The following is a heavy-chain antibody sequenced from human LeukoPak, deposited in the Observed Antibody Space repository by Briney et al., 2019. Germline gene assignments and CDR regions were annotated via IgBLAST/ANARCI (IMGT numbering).Heavy chain of an antibody. CDR1: GYTFTNYG. CDR2: ISAYNGNT. V-gene: IGHV1-18*01. J-gene: IGHJ4*02. Sequence: ASVKVSCKASGYTFTNYGISWVRQAPGQGLEWMGWISAYNGNTNYAQKLQGRVTMTTDTSTSTAYMELRSLRSDDTAVYYCAREGSDCGGDCYSLRFFDYWGQGTLVTVSS. D-gene: IGHD2-21*02. CDR3: AREGSDCGGDCYSLRFFDY.